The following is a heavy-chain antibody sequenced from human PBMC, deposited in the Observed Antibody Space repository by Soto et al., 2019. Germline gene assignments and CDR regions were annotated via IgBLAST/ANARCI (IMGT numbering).Heavy chain of an antibody. CDR1: GGAISSSNYY. J-gene: IGHJ4*02. Sequence: QLQLQESGPGLVKPSETLSLTCTVSGGAISSSNYYWGWVRQPPGKALEWIGNIYYSGSTFYTPSLESRLTISVDTAKNQFSLKLSSVTATDTAVYYCAGLGGFCRGGNCYSQFFDHWGQGMVVTVSS. V-gene: IGHV4-39*01. CDR2: IYYSGST. D-gene: IGHD2-15*01. CDR3: AGLGGFCRGGNCYSQFFDH.